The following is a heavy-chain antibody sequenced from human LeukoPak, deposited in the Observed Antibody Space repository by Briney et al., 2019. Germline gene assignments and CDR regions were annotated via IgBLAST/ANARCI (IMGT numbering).Heavy chain of an antibody. CDR3: ARDLAYSRLDY. V-gene: IGHV3-7*01. D-gene: IGHD5-18*01. CDR2: INPEGSEK. J-gene: IGHJ4*02. CDR1: GLTFRSSW. Sequence: GGALRLSCAVSGLTFRSSWMDWVLQAPGKGLEWVASINPEGSEKYSADSVKGRFTISRDNAKNSLYLQMDSPRVEDTAFYYCARDLAYSRLDYWGQGMLVTVSS.